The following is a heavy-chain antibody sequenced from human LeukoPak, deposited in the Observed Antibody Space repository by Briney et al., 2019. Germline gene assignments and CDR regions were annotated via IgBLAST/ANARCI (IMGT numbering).Heavy chain of an antibody. V-gene: IGHV3-73*01. D-gene: IGHD5-18*01. J-gene: IGHJ4*02. CDR1: GFTFSDSA. CDR2: IRSKIHTYAT. CDR3: TRLLWGGDSYIPGG. Sequence: PGGSLRLSCAASGFTFSDSAIHWVRQASGKGLEWVGRIRSKIHTYATAYATSVKGRFDISRDDAKDTAYLQMNSLKTEDTAVYYCTRLLWGGDSYIPGGWGQGTLVTVFS.